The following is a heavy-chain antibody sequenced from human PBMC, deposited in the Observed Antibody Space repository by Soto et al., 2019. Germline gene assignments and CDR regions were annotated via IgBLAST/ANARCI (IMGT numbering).Heavy chain of an antibody. CDR3: AQGGYGSGWYLALED. V-gene: IGHV4-31*03. D-gene: IGHD6-19*01. CDR1: GASINTGGFY. Sequence: SETLSLTCSVSGASINTGGFYWSWVRQFPGKGLDWIGYGSHTGSRYLNPSLRSRITISLDTPNNQFSLRLTSVTAADTAVYYCAQGGYGSGWYLALEDWGQGTLVTVSS. CDR2: GSHTGSR. J-gene: IGHJ4*02.